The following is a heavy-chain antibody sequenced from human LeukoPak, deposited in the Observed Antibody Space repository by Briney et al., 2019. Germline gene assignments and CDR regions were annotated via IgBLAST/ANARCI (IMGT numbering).Heavy chain of an antibody. CDR3: ARELRERGTYYGTFDY. V-gene: IGHV3-66*02. CDR1: GFTFSTYA. D-gene: IGHD1-26*01. J-gene: IGHJ4*02. Sequence: GGSLRLSCAASGFTFSTYAMNWVRQAPGKGLEWVSVIHSGDSTYYADSVKGRFTISRDNSKNTLYLQMNSLRAEDTAVYYCARELRERGTYYGTFDYWGQGTLVTVSS. CDR2: IHSGDST.